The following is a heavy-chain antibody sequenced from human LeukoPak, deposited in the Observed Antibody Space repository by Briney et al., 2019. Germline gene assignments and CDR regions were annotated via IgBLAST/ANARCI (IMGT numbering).Heavy chain of an antibody. V-gene: IGHV1-8*03. CDR2: MNPNSGNT. D-gene: IGHD6-13*01. CDR3: ARAGAYSSSWYPLGAFDI. J-gene: IGHJ3*02. CDR1: GYTFTMYD. Sequence: ASVKVSCKASGYTFTMYDINWVRQATGQGLEWMGWMNPNSGNTDYAQKFQGRVTITGNPSISTAYMELSSLKSEDTAEYYCARAGAYSSSWYPLGAFDIWGQGTMVTVSS.